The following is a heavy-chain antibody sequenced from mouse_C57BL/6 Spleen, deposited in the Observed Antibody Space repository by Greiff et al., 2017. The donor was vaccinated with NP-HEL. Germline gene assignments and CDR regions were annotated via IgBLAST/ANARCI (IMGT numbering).Heavy chain of an antibody. Sequence: VKLMESGPGLVQPSQSLSITCTVSGFSLTSYGVHWVRQSPGKGLEWLGVIWSGGSTDYNAAFISRLSISKDNSKSQVFFKMNSLQADDTAIYYCARTELGQGDWYFDVWGTGTTVTVSS. V-gene: IGHV2-2*01. CDR1: GFSLTSYG. CDR3: ARTELGQGDWYFDV. J-gene: IGHJ1*03. CDR2: IWSGGST. D-gene: IGHD4-1*01.